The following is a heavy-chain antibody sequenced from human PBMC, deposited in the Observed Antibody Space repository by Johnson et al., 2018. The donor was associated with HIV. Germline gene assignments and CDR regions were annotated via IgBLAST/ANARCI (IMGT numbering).Heavy chain of an antibody. J-gene: IGHJ3*01. CDR1: GFFFSDSW. Sequence: VQLVESGGGLVQPGGSLRLSCAASGFFFSDSWMHWVRQAPGKGLVWVSRFNTDGSSKSYADSVKGRFTISRDTAKNSLYLQMNSLRADDTAVYYCARERATLFFRASGAAFNVWGQGTMVTVSS. CDR2: FNTDGSSK. CDR3: ARERATLFFRASGAAFNV. V-gene: IGHV3-74*01. D-gene: IGHD3-3*01.